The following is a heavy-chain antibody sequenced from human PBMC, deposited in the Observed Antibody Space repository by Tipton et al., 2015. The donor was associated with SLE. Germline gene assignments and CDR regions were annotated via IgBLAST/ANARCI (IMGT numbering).Heavy chain of an antibody. D-gene: IGHD3-10*01. CDR1: GFTLGDFP. J-gene: IGHJ3*02. V-gene: IGHV3-49*04. CDR3: AKDLLGGSFDI. CDR2: IRSKTYGGTT. Sequence: SLRLSCSASGFTLGDFPMSWVRQAPGKGLEWVGFIRSKTYGGTTEYAASVKGRFTISRDNSTNSLYLQMNSLRTEDTALYYCAKDLLGGSFDIWGQGTMVIVSS.